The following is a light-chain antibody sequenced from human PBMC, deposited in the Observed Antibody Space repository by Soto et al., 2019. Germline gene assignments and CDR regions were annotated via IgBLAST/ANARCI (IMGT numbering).Light chain of an antibody. Sequence: QSALTQPASVSGAPGQSITISCTGTSRNVGSYNYVSWYQQHPGKAPKLMIYEVSNRPSGVSNRCSDSKSGNTAFLTISGLQAEDEADYYCSSYTTNSNVVLGGGTKLTVL. J-gene: IGLJ2*01. V-gene: IGLV2-14*01. CDR3: SSYTTNSNVV. CDR1: SRNVGSYNY. CDR2: EVS.